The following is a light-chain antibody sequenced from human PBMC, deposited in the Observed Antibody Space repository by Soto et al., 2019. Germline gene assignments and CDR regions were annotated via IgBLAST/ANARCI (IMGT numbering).Light chain of an antibody. CDR1: QSVSSSY. Sequence: TVWISSHGNRSLSGRRVDLGGRRDSQSVSSSYLAWYQQKPGQAPRLLIYDASNRATGIPARFSGSEYGTDFALGLRSLEPEDFAVYYCEEYNNWLWRFGQGTKVDIK. CDR2: DAS. CDR3: EEYNNWLWR. J-gene: IGKJ1*01. V-gene: IGKV3-11*01.